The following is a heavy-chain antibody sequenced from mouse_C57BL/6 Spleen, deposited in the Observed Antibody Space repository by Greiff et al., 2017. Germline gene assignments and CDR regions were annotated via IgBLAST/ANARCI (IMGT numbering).Heavy chain of an antibody. CDR2: IGSGGDYI. Sequence: EVQLVESGEGLVKPGGSLKLSCAASGFTFSSYAMSWVRQTPEKRLEWVAYIGSGGDYIYYADTVKGRFTISRDNARNTLYLQRSSLKSEDTAMYYCTREGGNYFDYWGQGTTLTVSS. V-gene: IGHV5-9-1*02. J-gene: IGHJ2*01. CDR1: GFTFSSYA. CDR3: TREGGNYFDY. D-gene: IGHD1-1*02.